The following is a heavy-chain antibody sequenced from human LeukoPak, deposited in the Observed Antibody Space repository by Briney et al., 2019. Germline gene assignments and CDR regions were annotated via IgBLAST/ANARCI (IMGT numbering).Heavy chain of an antibody. D-gene: IGHD3-3*01. V-gene: IGHV4-39*07. Sequence: SETLSLTCTVSGGSISSSSYYWGWIRQPPGKGLEWIGSIYYSGSTYYNPSLKSRVTISVDTSKNQFSLKLSSVTAADTAVYYCARDWRGDDYWGQGTLVTVSS. CDR3: ARDWRGDDY. CDR1: GGSISSSSYY. J-gene: IGHJ4*02. CDR2: IYYSGST.